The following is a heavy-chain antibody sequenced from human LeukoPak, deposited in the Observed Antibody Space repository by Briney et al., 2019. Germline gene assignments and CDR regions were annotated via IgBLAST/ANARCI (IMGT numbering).Heavy chain of an antibody. CDR3: AREEYSSSSSFVDY. V-gene: IGHV3-21*01. J-gene: IGHJ4*02. CDR1: GFTFSSYS. Sequence: GGSLRLSCAASGFTFSSYSMNWVRQAPGKGLEWVSSISSSSSYIYYADSVKGRFTISRDNAKNTLYLQMNSLRAEDTAVYYCAREEYSSSSSFVDYWGQGTLVTVSS. CDR2: ISSSSSYI. D-gene: IGHD6-6*01.